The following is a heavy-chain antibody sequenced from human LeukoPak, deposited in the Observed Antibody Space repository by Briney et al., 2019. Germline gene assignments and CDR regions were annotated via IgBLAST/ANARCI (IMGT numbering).Heavy chain of an antibody. CDR3: ARHSVGSLYC. CDR2: IFTGGST. D-gene: IGHD2-15*01. V-gene: IGHV3-66*04. CDR1: GFTFSDYY. Sequence: GGSLRLSCAASGFTFSDYYMSWVSQAPGKGLEWVSVIFTGGSTNYTDSVKGRFTIARDNSKNTLYLQMNSLRVEDTAVYYCARHSVGSLYCGGQGTLVTVSA. J-gene: IGHJ4*02.